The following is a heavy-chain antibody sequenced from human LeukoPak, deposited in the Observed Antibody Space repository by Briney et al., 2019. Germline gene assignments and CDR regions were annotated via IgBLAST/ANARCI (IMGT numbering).Heavy chain of an antibody. Sequence: GGSLRLSCAASGFTVSSNYMSWVRQAPGKGLEWVSYISSSGSTIYYADSVKGRFTISRDNAKNSLYLQMNSLRAEDTAVYYCAREYYYDSSGGPFDYWGQGTLVTVSS. V-gene: IGHV3-11*01. CDR2: ISSSGSTI. CDR1: GFTVSSNY. J-gene: IGHJ4*02. D-gene: IGHD3-22*01. CDR3: AREYYYDSSGGPFDY.